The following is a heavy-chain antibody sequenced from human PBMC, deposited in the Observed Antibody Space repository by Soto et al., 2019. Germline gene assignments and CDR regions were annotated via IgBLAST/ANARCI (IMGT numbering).Heavy chain of an antibody. V-gene: IGHV1-3*05. CDR3: ARGGEPIDY. CDR2: INAGNGNT. Sequence: VQVGQSGAEEKKPGASVKVYCKSSGYTFTSYAMHWVRQAPGQSLEWMGWINAGNGNTQHSQKFQGRVTITRDTSASTAYMELSSLRPEDTAVYYCARGGEPIDYWGQGTLVTVAS. D-gene: IGHD2-21*01. CDR1: GYTFTSYA. J-gene: IGHJ4*02.